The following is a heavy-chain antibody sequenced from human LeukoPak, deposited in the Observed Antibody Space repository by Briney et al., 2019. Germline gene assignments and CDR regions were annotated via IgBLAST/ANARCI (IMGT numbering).Heavy chain of an antibody. J-gene: IGHJ6*02. D-gene: IGHD2-15*01. CDR2: IWYDGSNK. V-gene: IGHV3-33*01. CDR3: ARGGYCSGGSCYPAMDV. Sequence: GGSLRLFCAASGFTFSSYGMHWVRQAPGKGLEWVAVIWYDGSNKYYADSVKGRFTISRDNSKNTLYLQMNSLRDEDTAVYYCARGGYCSGGSCYPAMDVWGQGTTVTVSS. CDR1: GFTFSSYG.